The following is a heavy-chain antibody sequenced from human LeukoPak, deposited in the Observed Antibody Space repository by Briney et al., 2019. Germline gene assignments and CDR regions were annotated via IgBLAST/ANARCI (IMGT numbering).Heavy chain of an antibody. V-gene: IGHV3-23*01. J-gene: IGHJ4*02. CDR3: ATDSNPFDF. Sequence: GGSLRLSRVASGLTFNTYPMAWVRQAPGKGLEWVSRISGGGDATYYTDSVKGRFTISRDNSKNTLFLQMNSLRAEDTAIYFCATDSNPFDFWGQGTLVTVSS. CDR1: GLTFNTYP. CDR2: ISGGGDAT. D-gene: IGHD6-13*01.